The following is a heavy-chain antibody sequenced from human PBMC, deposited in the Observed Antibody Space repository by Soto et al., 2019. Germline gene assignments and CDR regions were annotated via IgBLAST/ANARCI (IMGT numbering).Heavy chain of an antibody. D-gene: IGHD6-13*01. Sequence: SETLSLTCTVSGGSISSYYWSWIRQPAGKGLEWIGRIYTSGSTNYNPSLKSRVTMSVDTSKNQFSLKLSSVTAADTAVYYCARDSSSSWYGLLRDYYYGMDVWGQGTKVTVYS. J-gene: IGHJ6*02. CDR3: ARDSSSSWYGLLRDYYYGMDV. CDR1: GGSISSYY. V-gene: IGHV4-4*07. CDR2: IYTSGST.